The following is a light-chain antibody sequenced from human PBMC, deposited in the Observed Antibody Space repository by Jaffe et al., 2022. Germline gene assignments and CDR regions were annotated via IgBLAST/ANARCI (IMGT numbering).Light chain of an antibody. V-gene: IGKV1-39*01. J-gene: IGKJ1*01. CDR2: AAS. Sequence: DIQMTQSPSSLSASVGDRVTITCRASQSISSYLNWYLQKPGRAPKLLIYAASNLQSGVPSRFSGSGSGTDFTLTISSLQPEDFATYFCQQTYSAPRTFGQGTKVEI. CDR1: QSISSY. CDR3: QQTYSAPRT.